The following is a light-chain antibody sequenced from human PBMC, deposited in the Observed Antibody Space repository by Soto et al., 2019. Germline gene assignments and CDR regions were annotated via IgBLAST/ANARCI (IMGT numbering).Light chain of an antibody. J-gene: IGKJ1*01. Sequence: EIVLTQSPATLSLSPGERATLSCRASRSVPKDFVAWYQQRPGQPPRLIIDDAVLRVTGVPDRFIGSGSGTDFTLTISRLEPEDFAVYYCHQCAQSPLTFGQGTKVEIK. CDR2: DAV. CDR3: HQCAQSPLT. V-gene: IGKV3D-20*02. CDR1: RSVPKDF.